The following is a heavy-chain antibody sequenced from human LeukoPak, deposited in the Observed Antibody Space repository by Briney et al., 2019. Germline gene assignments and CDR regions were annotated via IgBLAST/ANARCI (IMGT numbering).Heavy chain of an antibody. CDR3: AALADYINY. CDR2: ISYDGSNT. Sequence: TGGSLRLSCADSGFTFSSYGIHWVRQAPGKGLEWVAVISYDGSNTYSADSVKGRFTISRDNSKNTEYLQMNSLRAEDTAIYYCAALADYINYWGQGTLVTVSS. J-gene: IGHJ4*02. D-gene: IGHD3-3*02. V-gene: IGHV3-30*03. CDR1: GFTFSSYG.